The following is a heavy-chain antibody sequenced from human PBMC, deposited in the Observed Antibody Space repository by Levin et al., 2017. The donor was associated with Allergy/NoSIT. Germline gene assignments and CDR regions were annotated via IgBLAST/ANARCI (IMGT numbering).Heavy chain of an antibody. CDR3: ARGHSSSSFADY. CDR1: GGSISSGGYY. D-gene: IGHD6-6*01. J-gene: IGHJ4*02. V-gene: IGHV4-31*03. CDR2: IYYSGST. Sequence: SSETLSLTCTVSGGSISSGGYYWSWIRQHPGKGLEWIGYIYYSGSTYYNPSLKSRVTISVDTSKNQFSLKLSSVTAADTAVYYCARGHSSSSFADYWGQGTLVTVSS.